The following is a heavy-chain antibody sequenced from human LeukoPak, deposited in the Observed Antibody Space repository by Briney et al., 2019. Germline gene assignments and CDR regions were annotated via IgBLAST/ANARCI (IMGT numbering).Heavy chain of an antibody. CDR2: INSDGGGA. Sequence: GGSLRLSCAASGITFGNNWMHWVRQGPGKGLVWISRINSDGGGAIYADSVKGRFTVSRDNAKNTLYLQMNSLRAEDTAVYYCARGSVNWLDTPWIFDYWGQGTLVTVSS. CDR3: ARGSVNWLDTPWIFDY. D-gene: IGHD3-9*01. V-gene: IGHV3-74*01. CDR1: GITFGNNW. J-gene: IGHJ4*02.